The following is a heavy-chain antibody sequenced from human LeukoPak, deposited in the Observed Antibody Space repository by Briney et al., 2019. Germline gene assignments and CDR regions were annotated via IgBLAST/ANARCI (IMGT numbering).Heavy chain of an antibody. V-gene: IGHV4-59*08. J-gene: IGHJ4*02. Sequence: SETLSLTCTVSGGSISSYYWSWIRQPPGKGLEWIGYMYYSGRNNYNPSLKSRVTISVDTSKNQFSLKLSSVTAADTAVYYCARASITGTTNFDYWGQGTLVTVSS. CDR2: MYYSGRN. D-gene: IGHD1-20*01. CDR1: GGSISSYY. CDR3: ARASITGTTNFDY.